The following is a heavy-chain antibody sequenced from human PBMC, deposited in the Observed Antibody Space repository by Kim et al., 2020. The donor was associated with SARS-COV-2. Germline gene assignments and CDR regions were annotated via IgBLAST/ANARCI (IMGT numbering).Heavy chain of an antibody. D-gene: IGHD2-2*01. CDR1: GFTFSSYE. CDR3: ARDGGIVVPAAIPDAFDI. V-gene: IGHV3-48*03. J-gene: IGHJ3*02. Sequence: GGSLRLSCAASGFTFSSYEMNWVRQAPGKGLEWVSYISSSGSTIYYADSVKGRFTISRDNAKNSLYLQMNSLRAEDTAVYYCARDGGIVVPAAIPDAFDIWGQGTMVTVSS. CDR2: ISSSGSTI.